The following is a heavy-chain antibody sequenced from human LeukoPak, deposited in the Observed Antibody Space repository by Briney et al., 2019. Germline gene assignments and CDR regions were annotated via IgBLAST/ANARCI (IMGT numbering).Heavy chain of an antibody. Sequence: SQTLSLNCTVSGGSISGGSYYRSWIRQPAGKGLEWIGRIYTSGNANYNPSLKTRVTISVDTSKTQCSLKLSSVTAADTAVYYCARKSSGSIDYWGQGTLVTVSS. CDR1: GGSISGGSYY. J-gene: IGHJ4*02. V-gene: IGHV4-61*02. D-gene: IGHD1-26*01. CDR3: ARKSSGSIDY. CDR2: IYTSGNA.